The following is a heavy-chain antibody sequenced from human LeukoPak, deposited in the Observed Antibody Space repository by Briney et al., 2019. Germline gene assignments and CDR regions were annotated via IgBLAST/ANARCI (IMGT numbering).Heavy chain of an antibody. CDR3: AKVFLWFGELSFYFDY. D-gene: IGHD3-10*01. CDR2: ISGSGGST. Sequence: GGSLRLSCAASGFTFSSYAMSWVRQAPGKGREWVSAISGSGGSTYYAASVKGRFTISRDNSKNTLYLQMNSLRAEDTAVYYCAKVFLWFGELSFYFDYWGQGTLVTVSS. CDR1: GFTFSSYA. V-gene: IGHV3-23*01. J-gene: IGHJ4*02.